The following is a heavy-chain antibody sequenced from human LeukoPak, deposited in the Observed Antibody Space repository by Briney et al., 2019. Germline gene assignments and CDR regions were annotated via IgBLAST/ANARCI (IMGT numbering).Heavy chain of an antibody. CDR3: ARVSYYYYMDV. Sequence: PSETLSLTCAVYGGSFNSGNYHWTWIRQPAGKGLEWIGRIHTSGNTNYNPSLKSRVTISVDTSKNQFSLNLSSVTAVDTAVYYCARVSYYYYMDVWGKGTTVTVSS. V-gene: IGHV4-61*02. CDR2: IHTSGNT. CDR1: GGSFNSGNYH. J-gene: IGHJ6*03.